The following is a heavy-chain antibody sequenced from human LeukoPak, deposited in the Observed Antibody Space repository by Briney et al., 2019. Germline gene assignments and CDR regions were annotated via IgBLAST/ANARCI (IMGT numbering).Heavy chain of an antibody. CDR3: AKIPYGDYLLDYYYYMDV. V-gene: IGHV3-30*02. CDR2: IRYDGSYK. D-gene: IGHD4-17*01. CDR1: GFPFRSYA. J-gene: IGHJ6*03. Sequence: TGGSLRLSCAASGFPFRSYAMHWVRQAPGKGLEGVAFIRYDGSYKYYGDSVKGRFTTSRDNSKNTLYLQMNSLRAEDTAVYYCAKIPYGDYLLDYYYYMDVWGKGTTVTISS.